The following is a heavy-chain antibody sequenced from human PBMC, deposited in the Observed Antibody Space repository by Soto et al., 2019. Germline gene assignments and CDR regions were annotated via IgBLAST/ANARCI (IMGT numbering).Heavy chain of an antibody. CDR2: ISYDGSNK. CDR1: GFTFSSYG. V-gene: IGHV3-30*18. Sequence: QVQLVESGGGVVQPGRSLRLSCAASGFTFSSYGMHWVRQAPGKGLEWVAVISYDGSNKYYADSVKGRFTISRDNSKNELYLQMNSLRAEDTAVYYCANSLTRCSSTSCYIHDYYGMDVWGQGTTVTVSS. J-gene: IGHJ6*02. D-gene: IGHD2-2*02. CDR3: ANSLTRCSSTSCYIHDYYGMDV.